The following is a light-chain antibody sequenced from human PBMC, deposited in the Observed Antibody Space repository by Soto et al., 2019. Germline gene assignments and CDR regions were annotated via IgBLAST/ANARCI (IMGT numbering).Light chain of an antibody. V-gene: IGKV1-9*01. Sequence: IQLTQSPSSLSASVGDRVTITCRASQGISSYLAWYQQKPGKAPKLLIYAASTLQGGVPSRFSGSGSGTDFTLTITRLEPEDFAVYYCQQYQSLTFGGGTKADI. CDR1: QGISSY. CDR3: QQYQSLT. CDR2: AAS. J-gene: IGKJ4*01.